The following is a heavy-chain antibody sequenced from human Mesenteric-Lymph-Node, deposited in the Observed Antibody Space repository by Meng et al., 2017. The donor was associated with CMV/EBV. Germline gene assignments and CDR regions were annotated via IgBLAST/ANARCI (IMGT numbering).Heavy chain of an antibody. V-gene: IGHV3-48*03. CDR2: ISSSATSGTSI. D-gene: IGHD6-6*01. Sequence: GESLKISCAASGFTFKNYEMNWVRQAPGQGLEWVSCISSSATSGTSIYYADSVKGRFTISRDYAKNSLYLQMNSLRAEDTATYYCARGRFGSSSGYFDCWGQGTLVTVSS. CDR1: GFTFKNYE. J-gene: IGHJ4*02. CDR3: ARGRFGSSSGYFDC.